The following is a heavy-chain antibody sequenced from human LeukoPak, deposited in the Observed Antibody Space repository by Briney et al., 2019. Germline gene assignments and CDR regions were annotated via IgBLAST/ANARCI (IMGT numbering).Heavy chain of an antibody. CDR1: GFTFSSYW. J-gene: IGHJ5*02. CDR3: ARGGGWFDP. Sequence: SGGSLRLSCAAPGFTFSSYWMSWVRQAPGKGLEWVANIKEDGSEKYYVDSVEGRFTISRDNAKNSLYLQMNSLRAEDTAVYYCARGGGWFDPWGQGTLVTVSS. V-gene: IGHV3-7*05. CDR2: IKEDGSEK.